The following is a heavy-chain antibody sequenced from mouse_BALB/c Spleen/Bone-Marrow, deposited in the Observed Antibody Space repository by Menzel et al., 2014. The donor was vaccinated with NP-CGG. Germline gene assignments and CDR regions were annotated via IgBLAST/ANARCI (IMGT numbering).Heavy chain of an antibody. Sequence: QVQLQQSGAEFVMPGASVKMSCKASGYTFTDKWMHWVKQRPRQGLEWIGAIDTSDSYINYNQKFKGKASLTVDASSSTAYMHLSSLTSDGSAVYYCARGGHDFSLDYWGQGTSVIVSS. J-gene: IGHJ4*01. D-gene: IGHD2-4*01. CDR2: IDTSDSYI. CDR3: ARGGHDFSLDY. V-gene: IGHV1-69*01. CDR1: GYTFTDKW.